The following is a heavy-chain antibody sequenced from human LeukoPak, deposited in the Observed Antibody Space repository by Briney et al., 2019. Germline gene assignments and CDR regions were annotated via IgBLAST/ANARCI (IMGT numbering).Heavy chain of an antibody. CDR2: IYSGGST. Sequence: GGSLRLSCAASGFTVSSNYMSWVRQAPGKGLEWVSVIYSGGSTYYADSVKGRFTISRDNSKNTLYLQMNSLRAEDTAVYYCARGPYDSSGYRFDYWGQGTLVTVSS. CDR1: GFTVSSNY. CDR3: ARGPYDSSGYRFDY. V-gene: IGHV3-66*01. D-gene: IGHD3-22*01. J-gene: IGHJ4*02.